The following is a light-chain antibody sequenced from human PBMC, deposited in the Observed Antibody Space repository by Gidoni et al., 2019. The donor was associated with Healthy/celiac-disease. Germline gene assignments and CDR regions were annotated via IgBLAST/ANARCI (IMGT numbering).Light chain of an antibody. CDR1: QSVSSN. V-gene: IGKV3-15*01. CDR3: QQYNNWLTWT. Sequence: EIVMTQFLATLSVSQGERATLSCRASQSVSSNLAWYQQKPGQAPRLLIYGASTRATGIPARFSGSGSGTEFTLTISSLQSEDFAVYYCQQYNNWLTWTFGQGTKVEIK. J-gene: IGKJ1*01. CDR2: GAS.